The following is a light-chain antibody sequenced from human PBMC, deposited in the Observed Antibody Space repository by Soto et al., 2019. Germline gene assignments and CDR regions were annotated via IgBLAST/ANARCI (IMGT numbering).Light chain of an antibody. Sequence: QSVLTQPAFVSGSPGQSITISCTGTSSDVGTYNLVSWYQQHPGKAPKLMIYEGSKRPSGVSNRFSGSKSGNTASLTIFGLQAEDEADYYCCSYAGSSTLVFGGGTKLTVL. V-gene: IGLV2-23*01. J-gene: IGLJ2*01. CDR2: EGS. CDR3: CSYAGSSTLV. CDR1: SSDVGTYNL.